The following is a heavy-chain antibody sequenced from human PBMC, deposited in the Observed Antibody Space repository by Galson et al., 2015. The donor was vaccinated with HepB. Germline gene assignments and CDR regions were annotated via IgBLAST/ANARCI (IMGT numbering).Heavy chain of an antibody. V-gene: IGHV1-2*06. Sequence: SVKVSCKASGYTFTGYYMHWVRQAPGQGLEWMGRINPNSGGTNYAQKFQGRVTVTRDTSISTAYMELSRLRSDDTAVYYCARGGYGGNRLFDYWGQGTLVTVSS. J-gene: IGHJ4*02. CDR1: GYTFTGYY. CDR3: ARGGYGGNRLFDY. CDR2: INPNSGGT. D-gene: IGHD4-23*01.